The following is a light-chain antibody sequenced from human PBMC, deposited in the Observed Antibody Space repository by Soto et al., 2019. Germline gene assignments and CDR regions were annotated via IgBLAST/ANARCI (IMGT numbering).Light chain of an antibody. Sequence: EVVMTQSPATLSVSPGERATLSCRASQSVSSNLAWYQQKLGQAPRLLIYGASTRATGVPARFSDSGSGTEFTLTISGLQSEDFAVYYCQQYINWPQTFGQGTKVEIK. CDR1: QSVSSN. CDR2: GAS. V-gene: IGKV3-15*01. CDR3: QQYINWPQT. J-gene: IGKJ1*01.